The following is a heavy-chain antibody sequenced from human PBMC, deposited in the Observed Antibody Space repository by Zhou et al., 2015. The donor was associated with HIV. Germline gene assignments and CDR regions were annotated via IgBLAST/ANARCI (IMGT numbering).Heavy chain of an antibody. J-gene: IGHJ4*02. V-gene: IGHV1-69*01. CDR1: GGTFSSYA. CDR3: AHAYYYDSSGYYYGGGY. D-gene: IGHD3-22*01. CDR2: IIPIFGTA. Sequence: QVQLVQSGAEVKKPGSSVRVSCKASGGTFSSYAISWVRQAPGQGLEWMGGIIPIFGTANYAQKFQGRVTITADESTSTAYMELSSLRSEDTAVYYCAHAYYYDSSGYYYGGGYWGQGTLVTVSS.